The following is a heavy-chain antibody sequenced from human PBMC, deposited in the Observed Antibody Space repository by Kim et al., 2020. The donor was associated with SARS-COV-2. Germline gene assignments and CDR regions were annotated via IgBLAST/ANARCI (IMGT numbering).Heavy chain of an antibody. CDR1: GFIFSSYW. V-gene: IGHV3-7*03. CDR3: ARTDFAAAGNY. CDR2: IKPDGSEK. Sequence: GGSLRLSCAASGFIFSSYWMTWVRQAPGKGLEWVANIKPDGSEKYCVDSVKGRFTVSRDNAKNSLSLQMNSLRAEDTAVYYCARTDFAAAGNYWGQGTLVTVSS. D-gene: IGHD6-13*01. J-gene: IGHJ4*02.